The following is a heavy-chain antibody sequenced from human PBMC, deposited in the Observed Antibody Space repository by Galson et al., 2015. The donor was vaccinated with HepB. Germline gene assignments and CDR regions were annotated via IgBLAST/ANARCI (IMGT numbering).Heavy chain of an antibody. Sequence: SVKVSCKASGYTFTDYAIHWVRQAPGQRLEWMGWINAGDGDTKYSQNFQARVTIARDTSASTVYMELNSLRSEDRAVYYCARVPGYYDSGGYFAATNFDYWGQGTLVTVSS. V-gene: IGHV1-3*01. J-gene: IGHJ4*02. CDR1: GYTFTDYA. CDR3: ARVPGYYDSGGYFAATNFDY. D-gene: IGHD3-22*01. CDR2: INAGDGDT.